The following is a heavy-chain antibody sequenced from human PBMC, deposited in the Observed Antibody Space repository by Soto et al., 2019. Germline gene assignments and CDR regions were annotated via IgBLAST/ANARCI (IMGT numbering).Heavy chain of an antibody. CDR2: IRSKTYGGTT. Sequence: GGSLRLSCTASGFTFGDYAMSWFRQAPGKGLEWVGFIRSKTYGGTTEYAASVKGRFTISRDDSKSIAYLQMNSLKTEDTAVYYRTRDLADDSSGYYWTGVGDYYYYGMDVWGQGTTVTVSS. V-gene: IGHV3-49*03. CDR3: TRDLADDSSGYYWTGVGDYYYYGMDV. D-gene: IGHD3-22*01. J-gene: IGHJ6*02. CDR1: GFTFGDYA.